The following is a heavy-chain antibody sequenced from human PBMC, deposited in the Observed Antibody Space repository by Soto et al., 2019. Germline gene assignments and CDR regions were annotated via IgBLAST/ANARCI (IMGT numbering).Heavy chain of an antibody. CDR3: ARPSAADYYYYGMDV. J-gene: IGHJ6*02. V-gene: IGHV3-23*01. CDR2: ISGSGGST. D-gene: IGHD6-25*01. Sequence: GGSLRLSCAASGFTFSSYAMSWVRQAPGKGLEWVSAISGSGGSTYYADSVKGRFTISRDNSKNTLYLQMNSLRAEDTAVYYCARPSAADYYYYGMDVWGQGTTVTVSS. CDR1: GFTFSSYA.